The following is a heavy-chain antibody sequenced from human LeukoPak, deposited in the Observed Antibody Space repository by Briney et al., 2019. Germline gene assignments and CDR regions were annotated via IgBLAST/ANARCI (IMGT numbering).Heavy chain of an antibody. D-gene: IGHD4-17*01. V-gene: IGHV3-11*04. Sequence: GGSLRLSCAASEFTFSDYYMSWIRQAPGKGLEWVSYISSSGSTIYYADSVKGRFTISRDNAKNSLYLQMNSLRAEDTAVYYCARGLRSLGYYYMDVWGKGTTVTVSS. J-gene: IGHJ6*03. CDR1: EFTFSDYY. CDR2: ISSSGSTI. CDR3: ARGLRSLGYYYMDV.